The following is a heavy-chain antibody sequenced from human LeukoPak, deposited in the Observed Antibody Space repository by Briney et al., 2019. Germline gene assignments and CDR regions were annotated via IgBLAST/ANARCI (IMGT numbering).Heavy chain of an antibody. CDR3: ARFPIMTGQDY. V-gene: IGHV1-8*02. CDR1: GYTFTGYY. CDR2: MNPNSGNT. J-gene: IGHJ4*02. D-gene: IGHD3-9*01. Sequence: ASVKVSCKASGYTFTGYYMHWVRQAPGQGLEWMGWMNPNSGNTGYAQKFQGRVTMTRNTSISTAYMELSSLRSEDTAVYYCARFPIMTGQDYWGQGTLVTVSS.